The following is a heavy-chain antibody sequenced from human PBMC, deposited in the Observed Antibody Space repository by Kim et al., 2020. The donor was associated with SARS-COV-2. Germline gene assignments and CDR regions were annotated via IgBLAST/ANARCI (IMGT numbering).Heavy chain of an antibody. V-gene: IGHV4-34*01. CDR3: ARARHNTIFGGPYYYYGM. D-gene: IGHD3-3*01. Sequence: SETLSLTCAVYGGSFSGYYWSWIRPPPGKGLEWIGEINHSGSTNYNPSLKSRVTISVDTSKNQFSLKLSSVTAADTAVYYCARARHNTIFGGPYYYYGM. CDR1: GGSFSGYY. CDR2: INHSGST. J-gene: IGHJ6*01.